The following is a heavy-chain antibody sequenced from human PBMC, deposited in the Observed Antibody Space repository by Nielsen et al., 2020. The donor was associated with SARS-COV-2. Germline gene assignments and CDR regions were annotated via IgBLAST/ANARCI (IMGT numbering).Heavy chain of an antibody. J-gene: IGHJ6*02. CDR3: ARGEAGSYNYYYYGMDV. V-gene: IGHV3-13*04. CDR2: IGTAGDT. CDR1: GFTFSSYD. Sequence: GESLKISCAASGFTFSSYDMHGVRQATGKGLEWVSAIGTAGDTYYPGSVKGRFTISRENAKNSLYLQMNSLRAGDTAVYYCARGEAGSYNYYYYGMDVWGQGTTVTVSS. D-gene: IGHD1-26*01.